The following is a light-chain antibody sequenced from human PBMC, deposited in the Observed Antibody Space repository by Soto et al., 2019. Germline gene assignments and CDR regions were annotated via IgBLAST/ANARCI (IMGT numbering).Light chain of an antibody. Sequence: EIVLTQSPGTLSLSPGERATLSCMASQRVRNNYLAWYQQKPGQAPRILIYAASGRATGIPDRFSGSGSGTDFNLAISRLEPEDLAVYHIQQYGSSPWTFGQGTKVEI. J-gene: IGKJ1*01. CDR2: AAS. CDR3: QQYGSSPWT. V-gene: IGKV3-20*01. CDR1: QRVRNNY.